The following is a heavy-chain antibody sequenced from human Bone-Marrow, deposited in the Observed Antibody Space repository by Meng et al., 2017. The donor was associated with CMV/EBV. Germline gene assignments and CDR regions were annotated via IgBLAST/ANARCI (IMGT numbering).Heavy chain of an antibody. V-gene: IGHV3-48*03. CDR2: ITRSGGTI. CDR1: GFTFSSFE. D-gene: IGHD6-6*01. CDR3: AKCTDGSSSSPWYFDL. Sequence: GGSLRLSCAASGFTFSSFEMNWVRQVPGKGLEWVSYITRSGGTIYYADSVKGRFTISRDNSKNTLYLQMNSLRAEDTAVYYCAKCTDGSSSSPWYFDLWGRGTLVTVSS. J-gene: IGHJ2*01.